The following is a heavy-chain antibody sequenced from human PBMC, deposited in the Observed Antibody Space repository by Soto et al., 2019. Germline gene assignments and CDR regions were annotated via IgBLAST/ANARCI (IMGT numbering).Heavy chain of an antibody. CDR3: ARGFGTGTRYYYYYMDV. J-gene: IGHJ6*03. Sequence: EVQLVESGGGLVKPGGSLRLSCAASGFTFSSYSMNWVRQAPGKGLEWVSSISSSSSYIYYADSVKGRFTISRDNAKNSLYLQMNSPRAEDTAVYYCARGFGTGTRYYYYYMDVWGKGTTVTVSS. D-gene: IGHD1-1*01. CDR1: GFTFSSYS. CDR2: ISSSSSYI. V-gene: IGHV3-21*01.